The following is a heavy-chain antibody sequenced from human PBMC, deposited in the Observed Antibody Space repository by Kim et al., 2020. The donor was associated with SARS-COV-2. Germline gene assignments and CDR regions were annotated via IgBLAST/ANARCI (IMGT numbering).Heavy chain of an antibody. V-gene: IGHV3-48*03. CDR2: ISSSGSTI. CDR3: ARDPGYYYGSGSWPPLSIYGMDV. J-gene: IGHJ6*02. CDR1: GFTFSSYE. Sequence: GGSLRLSCAASGFTFSSYEMNWVRQAPGKGLEWVSYISSSGSTIYYADSVKGRFTISRDNAKNSLYLQMNSLRAEDTAVYYCARDPGYYYGSGSWPPLSIYGMDVWGQGTTVTVSS. D-gene: IGHD3-10*01.